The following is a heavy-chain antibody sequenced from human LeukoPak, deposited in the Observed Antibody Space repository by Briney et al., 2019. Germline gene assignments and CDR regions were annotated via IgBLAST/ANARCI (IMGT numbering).Heavy chain of an antibody. Sequence: PETLSLTCTVSGGSISSSSYYWGWIRQPPGKGLEWIGSIYYSGSTYYNPSLKSRVTISVDTSKNQFSLKLSSVTAADTAVYYCARLDIVVVVAAHNWFDPWGQGTLVTVSS. CDR3: ARLDIVVVVAAHNWFDP. CDR2: IYYSGST. J-gene: IGHJ5*02. D-gene: IGHD2-15*01. V-gene: IGHV4-39*01. CDR1: GGSISSSSYY.